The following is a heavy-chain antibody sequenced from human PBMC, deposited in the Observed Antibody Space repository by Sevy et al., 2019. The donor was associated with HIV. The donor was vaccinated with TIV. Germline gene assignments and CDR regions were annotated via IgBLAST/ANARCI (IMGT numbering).Heavy chain of an antibody. V-gene: IGHV3-15*01. D-gene: IGHD3-3*01. CDR2: IKSKTDGGSA. CDR3: TGATVFRATWFDP. J-gene: IGHJ5*02. Sequence: GGSLRLSCAASGYTFNNAWMSWVRQAPGKGLEWLGRIKSKTDGGSAEYASPVKGRFTISRDDSKSTLYLQMNRLRIEDTGVYYCTGATVFRATWFDPWGQGALVTVSS. CDR1: GYTFNNAW.